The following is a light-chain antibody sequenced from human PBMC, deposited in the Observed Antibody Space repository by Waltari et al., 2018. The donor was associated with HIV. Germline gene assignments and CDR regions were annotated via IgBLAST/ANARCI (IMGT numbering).Light chain of an antibody. CDR2: AVN. J-gene: IGLJ3*02. CDR1: SDLRDYKS. V-gene: IGLV2-14*01. Sequence: QSALTQPASVSGSPGQSITISCTGTSDLRDYKSVAWYQHHPGKAPKLIIYAVNNRPSGVSSRFSGSISGNTASLTISGLQAEDEADYFCTSYISSASPEFGGGTKVTVL. CDR3: TSYISSASPE.